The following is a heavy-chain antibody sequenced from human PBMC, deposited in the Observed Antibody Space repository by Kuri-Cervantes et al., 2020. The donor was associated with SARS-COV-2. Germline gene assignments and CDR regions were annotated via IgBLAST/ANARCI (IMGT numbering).Heavy chain of an antibody. V-gene: IGHV3-74*01. CDR2: INSDGSST. Sequence: GGSLRLSCAASGFTFSSYWMHWVRQAPGKGLVWVSRINSDGSSTSYADSVKGRFTISRDNAKNTLYLQTNSLRAEDTAVYYCARAYDFWSGWVDFDYWGQGTLVTVSS. CDR3: ARAYDFWSGWVDFDY. CDR1: GFTFSSYW. D-gene: IGHD3-3*01. J-gene: IGHJ4*02.